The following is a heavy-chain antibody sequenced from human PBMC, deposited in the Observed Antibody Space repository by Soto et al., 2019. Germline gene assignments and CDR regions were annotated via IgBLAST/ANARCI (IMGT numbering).Heavy chain of an antibody. CDR1: GFSLTNTGVG. CDR3: AHTGLLYSEDGWFGP. J-gene: IGHJ5*02. Sequence: QITLKESGPTLLKPTQALTLTCRFSGFSLTNTGVGVGWIRQSPGKALEWLALVSWRDDVRYNPALKSRLTITKDTSKDQVALTLTNVAPVDTATYYCAHTGLLYSEDGWFGPWGQGTLVTVSS. CDR2: VSWRDDV. V-gene: IGHV2-5*01. D-gene: IGHD2-21*01.